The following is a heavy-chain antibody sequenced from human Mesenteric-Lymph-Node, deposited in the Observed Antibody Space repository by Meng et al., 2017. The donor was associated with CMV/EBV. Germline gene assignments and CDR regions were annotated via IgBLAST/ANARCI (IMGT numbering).Heavy chain of an antibody. CDR3: ARDTANQEKFYYGSGIDY. V-gene: IGHV3-21*01. CDR2: VSGGSGYK. CDR1: TFSSYT. Sequence: TFSSYTMTWVRPAPGKGLEWVSSVSGGSGYKNYADSVKGRFTVSRDNARNSLYLQMNSLGAGDTAMYYCARDTANQEKFYYGSGIDYWGQGTLVTVSS. J-gene: IGHJ4*02. D-gene: IGHD3-10*01.